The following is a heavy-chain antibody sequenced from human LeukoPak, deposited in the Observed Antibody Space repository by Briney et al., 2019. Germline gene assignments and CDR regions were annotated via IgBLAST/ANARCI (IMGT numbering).Heavy chain of an antibody. CDR2: IYYSGST. V-gene: IGHV4-59*08. J-gene: IGHJ4*02. Sequence: SETLSLTCTVSGGSINNCYWSWSRQPPPKELVGIGYIYYSGSTKYNPSLKTRVTISVDTSKNQVSLKLNSVTAADTAVYYCARHRRIAEAGSLDSWGQGTLVTVSS. CDR1: GGSINNCY. CDR3: ARHRRIAEAGSLDS. D-gene: IGHD6-19*01.